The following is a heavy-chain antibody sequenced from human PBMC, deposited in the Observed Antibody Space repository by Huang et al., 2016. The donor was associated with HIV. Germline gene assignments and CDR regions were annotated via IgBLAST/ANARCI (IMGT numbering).Heavy chain of an antibody. J-gene: IGHJ6*02. CDR3: ARGGPYSRDYYYYGMDV. CDR2: VHDSGSN. D-gene: IGHD6-13*01. V-gene: IGHV4-59*01. CDR1: GGYLSSYY. Sequence: QVQLQESGPGLVKPSETLSLPCTVSGGYLSSYYWRWIRQPPGKALEWIGYVHDSGSNNDNPSLKSRVTTSVDTSKNQIFLKLSSVTAADTAVYYCARGGPYSRDYYYYGMDVWGQGTTVTVSS.